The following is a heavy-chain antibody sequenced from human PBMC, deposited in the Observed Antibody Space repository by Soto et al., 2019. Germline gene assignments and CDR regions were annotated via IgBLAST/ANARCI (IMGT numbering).Heavy chain of an antibody. V-gene: IGHV3-21*01. D-gene: IGHD6-6*01. CDR1: GFTFSSYS. CDR2: ISSSSSYI. J-gene: IGHJ4*02. Sequence: GGSLRLSCAASGFTFSSYSMNWVRQAPGKGLEWVSSISSSSSYIYYADSVKGRFTISRDNAKNSLYLQMNSLRAEDTAVYYCAISLLADRPPSHFDYWGQGTLVTVSS. CDR3: AISLLADRPPSHFDY.